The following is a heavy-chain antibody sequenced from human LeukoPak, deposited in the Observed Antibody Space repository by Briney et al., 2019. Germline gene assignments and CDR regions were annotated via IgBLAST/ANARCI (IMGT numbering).Heavy chain of an antibody. CDR1: GYTFRGNY. Sequence: GASVKVSCKASGYTFRGNYIHWLRQAPGQGLEWMGWIDANNGDTKSAQKFQGRVTMSRDTSISTAYMDLSSLSPDDAAVYYRARDPSSVTLYFFDYWGQGTLVTVSS. J-gene: IGHJ4*02. D-gene: IGHD4-11*01. V-gene: IGHV1-2*02. CDR3: ARDPSSVTLYFFDY. CDR2: IDANNGDT.